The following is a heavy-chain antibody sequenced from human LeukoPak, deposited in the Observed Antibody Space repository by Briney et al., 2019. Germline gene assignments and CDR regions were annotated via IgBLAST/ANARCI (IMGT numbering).Heavy chain of an antibody. J-gene: IGHJ6*02. V-gene: IGHV3-21*01. Sequence: GGSLSLSCAASGFTFRSYSMNWVRQAPGKGLEGVSSISSSSSYIYYADSVKGRFTISRDNAKNSLYLQMNSLRAEDTAVYYCARDLRGDYVDYYYGMDVWGQGTTVTVSS. CDR3: ARDLRGDYVDYYYGMDV. CDR2: ISSSSSYI. CDR1: GFTFRSYS. D-gene: IGHD4-17*01.